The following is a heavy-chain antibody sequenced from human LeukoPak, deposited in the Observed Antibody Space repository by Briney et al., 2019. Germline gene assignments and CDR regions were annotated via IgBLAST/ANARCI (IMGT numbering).Heavy chain of an antibody. D-gene: IGHD2-2*01. V-gene: IGHV1-2*02. J-gene: IGHJ4*02. CDR3: AGDPGYCSSTSCERYFDY. Sequence: ASVKVSCKASGYTFTGYYMHWVRQAPGQGLEWMGWINPNSGGTNYAQKFQGRVTMTRDTSISTAYMELSRLRSDDTAVYYCAGDPGYCSSTSCERYFDYWGQGTLVTVSS. CDR2: INPNSGGT. CDR1: GYTFTGYY.